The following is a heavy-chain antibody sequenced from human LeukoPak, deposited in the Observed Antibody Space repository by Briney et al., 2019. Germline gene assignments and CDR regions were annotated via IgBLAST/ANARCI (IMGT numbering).Heavy chain of an antibody. CDR2: ISSSSSYI. Sequence: GGSLRLSCAASGFTFSSYSMNWVRQAPGKGLEWVSSISSSSSYIYYADSVKGRFTISRDNAKNSLYLQMNSLRAEDTAVYYCARLRLGYCSGGSRPRVGYGMDVWGQGTTVTVSS. V-gene: IGHV3-21*01. D-gene: IGHD2-15*01. CDR3: ARLRLGYCSGGSRPRVGYGMDV. J-gene: IGHJ6*02. CDR1: GFTFSSYS.